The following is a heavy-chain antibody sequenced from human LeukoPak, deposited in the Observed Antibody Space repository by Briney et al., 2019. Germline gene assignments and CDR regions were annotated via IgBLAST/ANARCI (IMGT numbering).Heavy chain of an antibody. J-gene: IGHJ5*02. CDR3: ARDSYGARRGNWFDP. D-gene: IGHD4-17*01. CDR2: INWNGGST. V-gene: IGHV3-20*04. CDR1: GFTFDDYG. Sequence: PGGSLRLSCAASGFTFDDYGMSWVRQAPGKGLAWVSGINWNGGSTGYADSVKGRFTISRDNAKNSLYLQMNSLRAEDTALYYCARDSYGARRGNWFDPWGQGTLVTVSS.